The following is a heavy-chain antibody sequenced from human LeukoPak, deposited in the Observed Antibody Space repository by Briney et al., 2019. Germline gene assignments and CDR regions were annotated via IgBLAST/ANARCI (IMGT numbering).Heavy chain of an antibody. CDR3: AKDHLLTILTYYFDY. Sequence: GGSLRLSCAASGFTLSSYAMSWVRQAPGKGLEWVSAISGSGGSTYYADSVKGRFTISRDNSKNTLYLQMNSLRAEDTAVYYCAKDHLLTILTYYFDYWGQGTLVTVSS. CDR2: ISGSGGST. D-gene: IGHD3-9*01. CDR1: GFTLSSYA. V-gene: IGHV3-23*01. J-gene: IGHJ4*02.